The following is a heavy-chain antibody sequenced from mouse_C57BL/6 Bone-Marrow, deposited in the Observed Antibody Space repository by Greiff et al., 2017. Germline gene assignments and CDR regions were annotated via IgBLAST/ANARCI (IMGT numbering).Heavy chain of an antibody. J-gene: IGHJ3*01. CDR1: GYSFTSYY. CDR3: ARWGNYSNQFAY. CDR2: IYPGSGNT. Sequence: VQLQQSGPELVKPGASVKISCKASGYSFTSYYIHWVKQRPGQGLEWIGWIYPGSGNTKYNEKFKGKATLTADTSSSTAYMQLSSLTSEDSAVYYCARWGNYSNQFAYWGQGTLVTVSA. D-gene: IGHD2-5*01. V-gene: IGHV1-66*01.